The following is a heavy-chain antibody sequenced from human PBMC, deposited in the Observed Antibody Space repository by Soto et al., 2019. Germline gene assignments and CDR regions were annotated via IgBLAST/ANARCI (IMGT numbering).Heavy chain of an antibody. D-gene: IGHD6-13*01. CDR2: IWYDGSNK. CDR1: GFTFSSYG. J-gene: IGHJ4*02. CDR3: ARSEYSSSSVDY. V-gene: IGHV3-33*01. Sequence: PGGSLRLSCAASGFTFSSYGMHWVRQAPGKGLEWVAVIWYDGSNKYYADSVKGRFTISRDNSKNTLYLQMNSLRAEDTAVYYYARSEYSSSSVDYWGQGTLVTVSS.